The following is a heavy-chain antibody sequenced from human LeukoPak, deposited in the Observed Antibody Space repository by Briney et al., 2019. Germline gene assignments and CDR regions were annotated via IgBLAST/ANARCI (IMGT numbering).Heavy chain of an antibody. V-gene: IGHV3-48*01. Sequence: PGGSLRLSCAASGFSFSRHAMNWVGQAPGKGLEWISHISGGSDIIEYADSVKGRFTISRDNGRGSLYLQMNSLRVEDTAVYYCARYGSGRNYIDPFDFWGQGTLVAVSS. CDR1: GFSFSRHA. J-gene: IGHJ4*02. CDR2: ISGGSDII. D-gene: IGHD3-10*01. CDR3: ARYGSGRNYIDPFDF.